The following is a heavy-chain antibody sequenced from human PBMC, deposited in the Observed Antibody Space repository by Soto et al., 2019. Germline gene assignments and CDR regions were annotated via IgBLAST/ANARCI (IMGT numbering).Heavy chain of an antibody. D-gene: IGHD3-10*01. Sequence: EVQLVESGGGLVQPGGSLRLSCASSGFTFSSYWMHWVRQAPGKGLVWVSRINSDGSITSYADSVKGRFTISRDNAKNTLYLHMNSLRAEDTAVYYCARQEGDAFYYDGMDVWGQGTTVTVSS. CDR1: GFTFSSYW. V-gene: IGHV3-74*01. CDR3: ARQEGDAFYYDGMDV. CDR2: INSDGSIT. J-gene: IGHJ6*02.